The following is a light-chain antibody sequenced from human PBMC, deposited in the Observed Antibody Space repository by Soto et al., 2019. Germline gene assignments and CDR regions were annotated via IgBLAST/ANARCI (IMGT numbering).Light chain of an antibody. Sequence: QSVLTQPASVSGSPGQSITISCTGTSSDVGSYNLVSWYQQHPGKAPKLMIYEVSTRPSGVSNRFSGSKSGNTASLTISGLQAEDETEYHCRTSTGSSSYVFGTWTKGT. CDR3: RTSTGSSSYV. CDR2: EVS. V-gene: IGLV2-23*02. CDR1: SSDVGSYNL. J-gene: IGLJ1*01.